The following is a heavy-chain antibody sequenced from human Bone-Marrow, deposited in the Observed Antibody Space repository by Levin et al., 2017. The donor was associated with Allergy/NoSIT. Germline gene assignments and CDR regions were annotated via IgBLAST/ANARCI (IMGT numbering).Heavy chain of an antibody. V-gene: IGHV3-9*01. CDR2: ISWNSGNV. CDR1: GFSFAGYA. D-gene: IGHD6-6*01. J-gene: IGHJ3*02. CDR3: AKSRTYSSSSGAFDI. Sequence: LSLPCAASGFSFAGYAMHWVRQAPGKGLEWVSSISWNSGNVDYADSVKGRFTLSRDNAKNSLYLRLSSLKPDDTALYYCAKSRTYSSSSGAFDIWGQGTRVTVSS.